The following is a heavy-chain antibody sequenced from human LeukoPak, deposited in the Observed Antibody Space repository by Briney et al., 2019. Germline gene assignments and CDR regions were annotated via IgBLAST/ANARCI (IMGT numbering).Heavy chain of an antibody. Sequence: SETLSLTCTVCGASISSYYWSWIRQPAGKGLEWIGHIYPSGNTNYNPSLKTRVTISVDKSKNQFSLKLNSVTAADTAVYYCARSDGSSWYYFDFWGQGTLVTVSS. D-gene: IGHD6-13*01. V-gene: IGHV4-4*07. CDR2: IYPSGNT. CDR3: ARSDGSSWYYFDF. CDR1: GASISSYY. J-gene: IGHJ4*02.